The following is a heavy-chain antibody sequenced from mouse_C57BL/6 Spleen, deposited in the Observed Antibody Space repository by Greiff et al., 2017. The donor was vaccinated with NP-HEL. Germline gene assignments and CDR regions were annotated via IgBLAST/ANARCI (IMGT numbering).Heavy chain of an antibody. CDR2: IDPSDSYT. Sequence: QVQLKESGAELVMPGASVKLSCKASGYTFTSYWMHWVKQRPGQGLEWIGEIDPSDSYTNYNQKFKGKSTLTVDKSSSTAYMQLSSLTSEDSAVYYCARSYYGYDYAMDYWGQGTSVTVSS. D-gene: IGHD2-9*01. CDR1: GYTFTSYW. J-gene: IGHJ4*01. CDR3: ARSYYGYDYAMDY. V-gene: IGHV1-69*01.